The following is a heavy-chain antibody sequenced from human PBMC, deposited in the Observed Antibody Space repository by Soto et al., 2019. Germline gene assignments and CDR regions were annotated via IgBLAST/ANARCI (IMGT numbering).Heavy chain of an antibody. D-gene: IGHD5-12*01. CDR2: IYHSGST. CDR1: GGSISSSSYY. J-gene: IGHJ4*02. V-gene: IGHV4-39*01. CDR3: ARHGALRGVYDY. Sequence: SDTLSLTCTVSGGSISSSSYYWVLIRQPPGKGLEWIGYIYHSGSTYYNPSLKSRVTISVDTSKNQFSLKLSSVTAADTAVYYCARHGALRGVYDYWGQGTLDIVSS.